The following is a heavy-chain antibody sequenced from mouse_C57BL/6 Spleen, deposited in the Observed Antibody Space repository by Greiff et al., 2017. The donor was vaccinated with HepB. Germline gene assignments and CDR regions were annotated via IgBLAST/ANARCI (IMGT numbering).Heavy chain of an antibody. V-gene: IGHV1-39*01. CDR2: INPNYGTT. Sequence: EVQLVESGPELVKPGASVKISCKASGYSFTDYNMNWVKQSNGKSLEWIGGINPNYGTTSYNQKFKGKATLTVDQSSSTAYMQLNSLTSEDSAVYYCARQGYYGSSCEGVCDYWGQGTTLTVSS. CDR3: ARQGYYGSSCEGVCDY. CDR1: GYSFTDYN. J-gene: IGHJ2*01. D-gene: IGHD1-1*01.